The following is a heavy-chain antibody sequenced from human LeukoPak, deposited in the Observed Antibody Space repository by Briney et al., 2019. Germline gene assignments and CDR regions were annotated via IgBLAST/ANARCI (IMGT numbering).Heavy chain of an antibody. CDR1: GFTFSSDS. CDR2: ISSSSSYI. Sequence: GGSLRLSCAASGFTFSSDSMNWVRQAPGKGLEWVSSISSSSSYIYYADSVKGRFTISRDNAKNSLYLQMNSLRADDTAVYYCARVSQWELPRFDYWGQGTLVTVSS. J-gene: IGHJ4*02. D-gene: IGHD1-26*01. V-gene: IGHV3-21*04. CDR3: ARVSQWELPRFDY.